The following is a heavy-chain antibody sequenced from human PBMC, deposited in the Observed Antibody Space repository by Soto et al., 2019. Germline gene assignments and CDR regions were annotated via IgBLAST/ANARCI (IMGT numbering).Heavy chain of an antibody. V-gene: IGHV3-21*01. CDR1: GFNLSTYT. CDR3: KRARCTGGSCYLTYAFDM. D-gene: IGHD2-15*01. CDR2: ISGNNVYL. J-gene: IGHJ3*02. Sequence: EAQLVESGVGLVKPGGSLRVSCAASGFNLSTYTMNCVRQAPGKGLEWVSSISGNNVYLYYADSVKGRFTISRHTSKNSQTLQMNSLRAEDTAVYYCKRARCTGGSCYLTYAFDMSAQGTLVTVS.